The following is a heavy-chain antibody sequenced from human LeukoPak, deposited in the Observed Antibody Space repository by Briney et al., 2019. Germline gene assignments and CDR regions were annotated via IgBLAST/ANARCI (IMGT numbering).Heavy chain of an antibody. J-gene: IGHJ5*02. CDR1: GGSISSYY. Sequence: SETLSLTCTVSGGSISSYYWNWIRQPPGKGLEWIGYIYYSGSTNYNPSLKSRVTISVDTSKNQFSLKLSSVTAADTAVYYCARLKGPDDNWFDPWGQGTLVTVSS. CDR2: IYYSGST. V-gene: IGHV4-59*08. CDR3: ARLKGPDDNWFDP.